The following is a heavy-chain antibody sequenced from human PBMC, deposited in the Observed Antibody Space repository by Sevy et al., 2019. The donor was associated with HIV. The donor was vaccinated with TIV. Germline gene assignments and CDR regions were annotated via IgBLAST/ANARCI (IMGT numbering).Heavy chain of an antibody. J-gene: IGHJ6*02. CDR3: VKGPHPAVTTSYGMDV. V-gene: IGHV3-30*02. D-gene: IGHD4-17*01. CDR2: IRYDGSTK. Sequence: GGSLRLSCAASGFTFKNFGMHWVRQAPGKGLEWVTFIRYDGSTKYYADSVRVRFTISRDNSKRTLYLQMNSLRPADTAVYYCVKGPHPAVTTSYGMDVWGQGTTVTVSS. CDR1: GFTFKNFG.